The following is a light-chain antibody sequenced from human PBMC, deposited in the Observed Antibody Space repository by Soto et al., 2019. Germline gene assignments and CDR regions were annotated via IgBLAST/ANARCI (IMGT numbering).Light chain of an antibody. Sequence: WSNSLDTVALCKRVSLGGPCMVSRSVSRSNLAWYQHKPGQAPRLLIYGTSNRATGIPDRFTGSGSGTDLTLTISSLGPQDYAVSDCEYYVCSPPSTTFGQGTRLEIK. CDR2: GTS. CDR3: EYYVCSPPSTT. CDR1: RSVSRSN. V-gene: IGKV3-20*01. J-gene: IGKJ5*01.